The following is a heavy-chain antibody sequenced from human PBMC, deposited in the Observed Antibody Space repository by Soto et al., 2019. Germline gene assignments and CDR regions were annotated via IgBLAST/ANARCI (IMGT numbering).Heavy chain of an antibody. CDR1: CFTFRNYG. CDR3: ARDIESVTAKHFFYYYAMDV. D-gene: IGHD2-8*01. J-gene: IGHJ6*02. CDR2: VSANNGHT. Sequence: ASVEVSFKASCFTFRNYGLDWVRQAPGQGLEWMGWVSANNGHTNYAQNLQGRVSMTTDTSTSTAYMELRGLRFDDTAVYYCARDIESVTAKHFFYYYAMDVWGQGTTVTVSS. V-gene: IGHV1-18*01.